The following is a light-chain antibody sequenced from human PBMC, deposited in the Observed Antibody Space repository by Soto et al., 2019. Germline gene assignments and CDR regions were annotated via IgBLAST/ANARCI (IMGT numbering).Light chain of an antibody. CDR1: QSVSSN. J-gene: IGKJ1*01. V-gene: IGKV3-15*01. CDR3: QQYNNWPTWT. CDR2: GAS. Sequence: EIVMTQSPAPLSVSPGERATLSCRASQSVSSNLAWYQQKPGQAPRLLIYGASTRATGIPARFSGSGSGTEFTLTIRSLQSEDFAFYYCQQYNNWPTWTFGQGTKVEIK.